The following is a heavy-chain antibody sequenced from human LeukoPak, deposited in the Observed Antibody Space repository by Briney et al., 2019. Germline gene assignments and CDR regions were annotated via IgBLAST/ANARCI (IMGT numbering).Heavy chain of an antibody. CDR2: INPNSGGT. V-gene: IGHV1-2*02. CDR3: AREVSSGGWDY. D-gene: IGHD3-16*01. Sequence: ASVKVSCKASGYTFAAYYMHWVRQAPGQGLEWMAWINPNSGGTNYAQKFQGRVTMTRDTSISTAYMELSRLRSDDTAFYYCAREVSSGGWDYWGQGILVTVSS. J-gene: IGHJ4*02. CDR1: GYTFAAYY.